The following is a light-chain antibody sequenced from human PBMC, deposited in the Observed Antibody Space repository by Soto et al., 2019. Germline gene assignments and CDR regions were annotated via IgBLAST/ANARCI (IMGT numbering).Light chain of an antibody. CDR2: RDS. CDR3: QLSASSTARV. Sequence: YELTQPLSVSVALGQTARITCGGNSSGSKNVHWYQQKPGQAPVLVIYRDSNRPSGIPERFSGSNSGNTATLTITRAQVEDEADYYCQLSASSTARVFGGGTKLTVL. CDR1: SSGSKN. J-gene: IGLJ3*02. V-gene: IGLV3-9*01.